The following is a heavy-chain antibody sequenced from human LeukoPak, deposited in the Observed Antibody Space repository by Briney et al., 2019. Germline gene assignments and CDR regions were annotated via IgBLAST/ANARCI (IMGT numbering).Heavy chain of an antibody. CDR1: GFTFDRYW. CDR3: ARGETVGGALED. J-gene: IGHJ4*02. D-gene: IGHD1-26*01. V-gene: IGHV3-74*01. CDR2: INQDGRYI. Sequence: GGPLTLFCAPSGFTFDRYWMHWVRPTPGKRLVWVSRINQDGRYIRYAASVQGRFTSSRDTAKSTLFLQMNSLRVEDTAIYFCARGETVGGALEDWGQGALVTVSS.